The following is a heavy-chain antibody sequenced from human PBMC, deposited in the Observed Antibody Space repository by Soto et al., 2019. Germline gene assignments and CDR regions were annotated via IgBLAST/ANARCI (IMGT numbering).Heavy chain of an antibody. Sequence: SQTLSLTCAISGDSVSSNTAAWNWVRSSPSRGLEWLGRTYYRSNWRHDYAVSVKSRITVNPDTSKNHFSLQLNSVTPDDTAVYYCARGVAGSGFDLWGQGTLVTVSS. J-gene: IGHJ4*02. CDR3: ARGVAGSGFDL. V-gene: IGHV6-1*01. CDR2: TYYRSNWRH. CDR1: GDSVSSNTAA. D-gene: IGHD6-19*01.